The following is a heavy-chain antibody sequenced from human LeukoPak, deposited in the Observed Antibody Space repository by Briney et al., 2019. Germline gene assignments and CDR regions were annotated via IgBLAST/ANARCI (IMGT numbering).Heavy chain of an antibody. CDR2: LNPDTGVT. J-gene: IGHJ4*02. Sequence: ASVKVSCEASGYTFTSHDINWVLQATGQGLEWMGRLNPDTGVTGYGQKFQNRLTITRNTSINTAYMELYSLTSDDTAVYYCARGGRTYGYWGQGTLVTVSS. CDR3: ARGGRTYGY. D-gene: IGHD4-17*01. V-gene: IGHV1-8*01. CDR1: GYTFTSHD.